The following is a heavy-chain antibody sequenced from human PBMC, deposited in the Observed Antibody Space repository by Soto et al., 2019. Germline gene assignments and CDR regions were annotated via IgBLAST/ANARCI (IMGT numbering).Heavy chain of an antibody. CDR3: ARAFNLLPVPDAFDI. J-gene: IGHJ3*02. V-gene: IGHV3-21*01. CDR1: GFTFSSYS. Sequence: GGSLRLSCAASGFTFSSYSMNWVRQAPGKGLEWVSSISSSSSYTYYADSVKGRFTISRDNAKNSLYLQMNSLRAEDTAVYYCARAFNLLPVPDAFDIWGQGTMVTVSS. CDR2: ISSSSSYT.